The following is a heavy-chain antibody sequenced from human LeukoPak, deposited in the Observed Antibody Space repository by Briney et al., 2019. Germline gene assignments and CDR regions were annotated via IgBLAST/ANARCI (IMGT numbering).Heavy chain of an antibody. J-gene: IGHJ5*02. CDR1: GYTFTSYY. CDR2: INPSGGST. D-gene: IGHD2-2*02. V-gene: IGHV1-46*01. Sequence: ASVKVSCKASGYTFTSYYMHWVRQAPGQGLEWMGIINPSGGSTSYAQKFQGRVTMTRDTSTSTVYMELSSLRSEDTAVYYCARGGRVYCSSTSCYSPSNWFDPWGQGTLVTVSS. CDR3: ARGGRVYCSSTSCYSPSNWFDP.